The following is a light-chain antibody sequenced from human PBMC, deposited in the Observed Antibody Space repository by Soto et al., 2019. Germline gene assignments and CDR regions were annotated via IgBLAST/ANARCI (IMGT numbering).Light chain of an antibody. CDR1: RSVSSNY. J-gene: IGKJ1*01. CDR2: RAS. V-gene: IGKV3-20*01. Sequence: EIVLTQSPGTLSLSPGETATLSCRASRSVSSNYLAWYQQRPGQAPRLLINRASNRATGIPDRFTGSGSGTDFTLIINRLEPAEFSVYYCQHYGSSPRTFGQGTKVEIK. CDR3: QHYGSSPRT.